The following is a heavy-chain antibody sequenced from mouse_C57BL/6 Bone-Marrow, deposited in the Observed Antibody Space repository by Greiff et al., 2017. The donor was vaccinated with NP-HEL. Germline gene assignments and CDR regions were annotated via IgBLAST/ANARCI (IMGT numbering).Heavy chain of an antibody. CDR2: INPNYGTT. D-gene: IGHD3-2*02. J-gene: IGHJ3*01. CDR1: GYSFTDYN. Sequence: EVKLMESGPELVKPGASVKISCKASGYSFTDYNMNWVKQSNGKSLEWIGVINPNYGTTSYNQKFKGKATLTVDQSSSTAYMQLNSLTSEDSAVYYCARKDSSGLWFAYWGQGTLVTVSA. CDR3: ARKDSSGLWFAY. V-gene: IGHV1-39*01.